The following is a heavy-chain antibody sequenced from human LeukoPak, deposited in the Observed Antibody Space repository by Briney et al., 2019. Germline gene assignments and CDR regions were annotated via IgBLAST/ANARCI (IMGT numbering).Heavy chain of an antibody. D-gene: IGHD3-22*01. CDR2: IYYSGST. Sequence: PSETLSLTCTVSGGSISSSSYYWGWIRQPPGKGLEWIGSIYYSGSTYYNPSLKSRVTISVDTSKNQFSLKLSSVTAADTAVYYCARSIHYYDSSGYYPYPQIDYWGQGTLVTVSS. CDR1: GGSISSSSYY. J-gene: IGHJ4*02. CDR3: ARSIHYYDSSGYYPYPQIDY. V-gene: IGHV4-39*01.